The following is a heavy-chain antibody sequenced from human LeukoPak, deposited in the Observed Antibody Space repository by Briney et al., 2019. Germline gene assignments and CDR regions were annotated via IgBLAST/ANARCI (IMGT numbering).Heavy chain of an antibody. CDR3: ATDRYGDYAYDAFDI. CDR1: GYTLTELS. J-gene: IGHJ3*02. CDR2: FDPEDGET. Sequence: ASVKVSCKVSGYTLTELSMHWVRQAPGKGLEWMGGFDPEDGETNYAQKFQGRVTMTEDTSTDTAYMELSSLRSEDTAVYYCATDRYGDYAYDAFDIWGQGTMVTVSS. D-gene: IGHD4-17*01. V-gene: IGHV1-24*01.